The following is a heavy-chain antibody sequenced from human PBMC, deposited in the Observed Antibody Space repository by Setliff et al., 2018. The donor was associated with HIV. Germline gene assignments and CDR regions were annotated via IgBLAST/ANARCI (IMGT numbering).Heavy chain of an antibody. CDR1: GGSFGDYY. Sequence: PSETLSLTCAVYGGSFGDYYWTWIRQPPGKGLEWIGYNFNSGSTNYNPSLKSRVTISVDMSKNQFSLRLDSVTAADTAVYYCARQHGSSWRFDPWGQGTRVTVS. V-gene: IGHV4-34*12. CDR2: NFNSGST. CDR3: ARQHGSSWRFDP. D-gene: IGHD6-13*01. J-gene: IGHJ5*02.